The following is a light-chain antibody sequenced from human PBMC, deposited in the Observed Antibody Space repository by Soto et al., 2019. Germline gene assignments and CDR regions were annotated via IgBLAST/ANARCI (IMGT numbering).Light chain of an antibody. J-gene: IGLJ1*01. CDR3: CSYAGSYTLYV. CDR1: SSDVGGYNY. Sequence: QSALTQPRSVSGSPEQSVTISCTGTSSDVGGYNYVSWYQQHPGKAPKLMIYDVSKRPSGVPDRFSGSRSGNTASLTISGLQAEDEGDYYCCSYAGSYTLYVFGTGTKLTVL. V-gene: IGLV2-11*01. CDR2: DVS.